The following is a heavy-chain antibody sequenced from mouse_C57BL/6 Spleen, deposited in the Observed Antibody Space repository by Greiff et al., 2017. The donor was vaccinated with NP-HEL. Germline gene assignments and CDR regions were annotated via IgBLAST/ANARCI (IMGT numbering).Heavy chain of an antibody. J-gene: IGHJ2*01. D-gene: IGHD1-1*01. CDR3: TTGITTVVARR. Sequence: VQLKQSGAELVRPGASVKLSCTASGFNIKDDYMHWVKQRPEQGLEWIGWIDPENGDTEYASKFQGKATITADTSSNTAYLQLSSLTSEDTAVYYCTTGITTVVARRWGQGTTLTVSS. CDR2: IDPENGDT. V-gene: IGHV14-4*01. CDR1: GFNIKDDY.